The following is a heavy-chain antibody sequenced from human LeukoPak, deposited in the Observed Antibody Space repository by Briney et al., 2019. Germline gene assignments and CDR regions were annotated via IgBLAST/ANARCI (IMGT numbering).Heavy chain of an antibody. CDR3: ARARELLC. Sequence: GGSLRLSCAVSGFTLSTYAMNWVRQAPGKGLEWVSYISSSSRTIHYADSVKGRFTISRDNAKNSLYLQMNSLRAEDTAVYYCARARELLCWGQGTLVTVSS. V-gene: IGHV3-48*04. J-gene: IGHJ4*02. CDR2: ISSSSRTI. CDR1: GFTLSTYA. D-gene: IGHD3-10*02.